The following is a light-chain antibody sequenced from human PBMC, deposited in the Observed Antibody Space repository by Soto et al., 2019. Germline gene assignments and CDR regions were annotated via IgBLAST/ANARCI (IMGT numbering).Light chain of an antibody. J-gene: IGLJ3*02. CDR1: SSNIGRNT. CDR3: AAWDASLNGRV. V-gene: IGLV1-44*01. CDR2: NNN. Sequence: QSVLTQPPSASGTPGQRVTISCSGSSSNIGRNTVNWYQQFPGTAPNLLIYNNNERPSGVPDRFSGSKSGTSASLAISGLRSEDEADYDCAAWDASLNGRVFGGGTKLTVL.